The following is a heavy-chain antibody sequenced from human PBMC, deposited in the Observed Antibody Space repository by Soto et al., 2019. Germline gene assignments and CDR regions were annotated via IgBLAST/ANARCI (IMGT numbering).Heavy chain of an antibody. CDR1: GYTFTNSY. J-gene: IGHJ4*02. D-gene: IGHD6-13*01. CDR2: LNPNGGST. CDR3: ARNLAAGDY. Sequence: QVQLVQSGAEVKKPGASVKVSCKASGYTFTNSYIHWVRQAPGQGLEWMALLNPNGGSTNYAQNCQGRVTVTRDTSTSTVYMELTSLTSEDTAVYYCARNLAAGDYWGQVTLVTVSS. V-gene: IGHV1-46*01.